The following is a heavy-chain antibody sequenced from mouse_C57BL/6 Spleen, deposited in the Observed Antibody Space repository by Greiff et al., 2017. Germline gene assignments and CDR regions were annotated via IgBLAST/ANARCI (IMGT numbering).Heavy chain of an antibody. CDR2: LDPSDSYT. CDR1: GYTFTSYW. V-gene: IGHV1-50*01. Sequence: QVQLQQPGAELVKPGASVKLSCKASGYTFTSYWMQWVKQRPGQGLEWIGELDPSDSYTNYNQQFKGKATLTVDTSSSTAYMQLSSLTSEDSAVYYCARRAGDSSGYGFDYWGQGTTLTVSS. J-gene: IGHJ2*01. CDR3: ARRAGDSSGYGFDY. D-gene: IGHD3-2*02.